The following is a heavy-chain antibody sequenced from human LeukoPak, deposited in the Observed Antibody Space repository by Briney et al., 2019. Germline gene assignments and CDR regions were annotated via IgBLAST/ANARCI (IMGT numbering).Heavy chain of an antibody. J-gene: IGHJ3*02. Sequence: ASVKVSCKASGYTFTSYGISWVRQAPGQGLEWMGWISAYNGNTNYAQKLQGRVTMTTDTSTSTAYTELRSLRSDDTAVYYCARRTVTTADDAFDIWGQGTMVTVSS. CDR3: ARRTVTTADDAFDI. V-gene: IGHV1-18*01. D-gene: IGHD4-17*01. CDR1: GYTFTSYG. CDR2: ISAYNGNT.